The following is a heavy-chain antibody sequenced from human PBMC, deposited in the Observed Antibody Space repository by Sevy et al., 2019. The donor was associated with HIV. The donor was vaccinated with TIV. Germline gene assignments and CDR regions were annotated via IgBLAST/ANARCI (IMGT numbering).Heavy chain of an antibody. CDR2: ISSDGSSQ. J-gene: IGHJ4*02. CDR3: ARETISGYNL. Sequence: GGSLRLSCAAAGFSFRSHGMHWVRQAPGKGLEWVAGISSDGSSQDYGDSVKGRFTISRDNSKNTVYLQINSLRAEDTAVYYCARETISGYNLWGQGTLVTVSS. D-gene: IGHD5-12*01. V-gene: IGHV3-30*03. CDR1: GFSFRSHG.